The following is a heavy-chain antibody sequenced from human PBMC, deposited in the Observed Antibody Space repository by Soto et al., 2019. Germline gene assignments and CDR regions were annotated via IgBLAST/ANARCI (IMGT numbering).Heavy chain of an antibody. Sequence: PGGSLRLSCAASGFTFSSYWMSWVRQAPGKGLEWVANIKQDGSEKYYVDSVKGRFTISRDNAKNTLYLQMNSLRAEDTAVYYCAKFSTSMIVAAPAFDIWGQGTMVTVSS. V-gene: IGHV3-7*01. CDR2: IKQDGSEK. J-gene: IGHJ3*02. D-gene: IGHD3-22*01. CDR1: GFTFSSYW. CDR3: AKFSTSMIVAAPAFDI.